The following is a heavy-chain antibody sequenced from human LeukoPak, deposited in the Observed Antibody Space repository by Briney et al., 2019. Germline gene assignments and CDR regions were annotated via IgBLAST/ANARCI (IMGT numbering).Heavy chain of an antibody. CDR2: FDPEDGET. CDR1: GYTLTELS. D-gene: IGHD3-3*01. CDR3: ATDYDFWSGLDY. J-gene: IGHJ4*02. Sequence: ASVKVSCKVSGYTLTELSMHWVRQAPGKGPEWMGGFDPEDGETIYAQKFQGRVTMTEDTSTDTAYMELSSLRSEDTAEYYCATDYDFWSGLDYWGQGTLVTVSS. V-gene: IGHV1-24*01.